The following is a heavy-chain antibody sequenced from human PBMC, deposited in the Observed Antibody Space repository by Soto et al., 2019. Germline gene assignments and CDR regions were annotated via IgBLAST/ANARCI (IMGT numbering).Heavy chain of an antibody. CDR3: AHASGAGNSAYFDY. V-gene: IGHV2-5*02. CDR1: GFSLSASDVG. Sequence: SGPTLVNPTQTLTLTCTFSGFSLSASDVGVGWIRQPPGKALEWLVVIYWDDDERCSPSLKSRLTITKDTSKNQVVLTMTNMDPVDTATYYCAHASGAGNSAYFDYWGQGILVTVSS. D-gene: IGHD6-13*01. J-gene: IGHJ4*02. CDR2: IYWDDDE.